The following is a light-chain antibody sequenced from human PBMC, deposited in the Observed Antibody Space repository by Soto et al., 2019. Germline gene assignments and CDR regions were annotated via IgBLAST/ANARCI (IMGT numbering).Light chain of an antibody. CDR2: GAS. CDR1: QSVDSN. CDR3: QQHYSKLIT. J-gene: IGKJ5*01. Sequence: EIVMTQSPATLSVSPGDGATLSCRASQSVDSNLAWYQQKPGQTPRLLIYGASTRPTGIPARFSGSGSGTEFTLTISSLQAEDVAVYYCQQHYSKLITFGQGTRLEIK. V-gene: IGKV3D-15*01.